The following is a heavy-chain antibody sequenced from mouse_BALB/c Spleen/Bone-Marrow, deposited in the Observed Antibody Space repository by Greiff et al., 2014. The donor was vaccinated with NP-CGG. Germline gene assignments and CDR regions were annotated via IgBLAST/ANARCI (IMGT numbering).Heavy chain of an antibody. CDR1: GYTFTEYT. D-gene: IGHD1-1*01. CDR2: INPNNGGT. J-gene: IGHJ3*01. Sequence: VQLKESGPELVKPGASVKISCKTSGYTFTEYTMHWVKQSHGKSLEWIGGINPNNGGTSYNQKFKGKATLTVDKSSSTAYMELRSLTSEDSAVYYCAREAYYYGSSPGWFAYWGQGTLVTVSA. V-gene: IGHV1-18*01. CDR3: AREAYYYGSSPGWFAY.